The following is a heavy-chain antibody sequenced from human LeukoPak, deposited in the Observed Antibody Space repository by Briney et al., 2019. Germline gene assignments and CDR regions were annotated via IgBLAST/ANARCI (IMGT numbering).Heavy chain of an antibody. D-gene: IGHD1-26*01. CDR1: GFTFSRYE. J-gene: IGHJ6*01. CDR2: ISGSGSSL. V-gene: IGHV3-48*03. CDR3: VRDRRQWDDYYHGMDV. Sequence: PGGSLRLSCAASGFTFSRYEMNWVRQTPGKGLEWISFISGSGSSLDLADSVKGRFAISRDNAKHALYLQMNSLKAEDTAVYYCVRDRRQWDDYYHGMDVWGQGTTVTVSS.